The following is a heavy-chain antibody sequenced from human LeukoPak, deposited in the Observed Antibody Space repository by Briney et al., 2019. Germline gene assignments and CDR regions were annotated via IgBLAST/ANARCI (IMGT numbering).Heavy chain of an antibody. Sequence: GGSLRLSCAASGFTFSSYWMHWVRQAPGKGLVWVSRINSDGSSTSYADSVKGRFTISRDNAKNTLYLQMNSLRAEDTAVYYCAKDLGYCSGGSCSSWFDPWGQGTLVTVSS. CDR3: AKDLGYCSGGSCSSWFDP. V-gene: IGHV3-74*01. J-gene: IGHJ5*02. D-gene: IGHD2-15*01. CDR1: GFTFSSYW. CDR2: INSDGSST.